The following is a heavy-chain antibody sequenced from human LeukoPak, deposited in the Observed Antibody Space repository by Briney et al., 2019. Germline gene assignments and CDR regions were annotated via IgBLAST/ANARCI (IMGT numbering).Heavy chain of an antibody. Sequence: ASVKVSCKSSGYTFTRHYLHWVRQAPGQGLEWVGLINPTGTGSWSAQKFQGRVTVTRDTSTSTPYMELSRLRSDDTAVYYCAREAYDSGNFRTDYYYMDVWGIGTTVTVSS. V-gene: IGHV1-46*01. J-gene: IGHJ6*03. CDR3: AREAYDSGNFRTDYYYMDV. D-gene: IGHD3-10*01. CDR1: GYTFTRHY. CDR2: INPTGTGS.